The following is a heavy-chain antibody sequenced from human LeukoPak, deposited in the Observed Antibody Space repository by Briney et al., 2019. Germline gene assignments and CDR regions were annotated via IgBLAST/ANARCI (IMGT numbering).Heavy chain of an antibody. V-gene: IGHV3-33*03. CDR2: IGSDGSRA. CDR1: GFSFGGYG. Sequence: GGSLRLSCAGSGFSFGGYGMHWFRQPPGKGLEWVAVIGSDGSRAFYADSVKGRFTISRDNAKNTMSVQMDALRAEDTAVYYCTIYNNDPSDYWGQGTLVTVSS. D-gene: IGHD1-14*01. CDR3: TIYNNDPSDY. J-gene: IGHJ4*02.